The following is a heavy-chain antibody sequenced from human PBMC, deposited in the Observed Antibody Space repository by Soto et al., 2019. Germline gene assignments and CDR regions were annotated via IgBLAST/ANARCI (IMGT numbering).Heavy chain of an antibody. V-gene: IGHV3-30*18. J-gene: IGHJ4*02. D-gene: IGHD4-17*01. CDR3: AKDGTTTDFDY. CDR2: ISYDGSNK. CDR1: GFTFSSYG. Sequence: QVQLVESGGGVVQPGRSLRLSCAASGFTFSSYGMHWVRQAPGKGLEWVAVISYDGSNKYYADSVKGRFTISRDNSKNTLSLQMNSLRAEDTAVYYCAKDGTTTDFDYWGQGTLVTVSS.